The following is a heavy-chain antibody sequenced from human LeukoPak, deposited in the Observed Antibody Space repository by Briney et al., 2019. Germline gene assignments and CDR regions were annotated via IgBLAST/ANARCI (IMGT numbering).Heavy chain of an antibody. CDR3: ARGKYGGYFIDY. CDR2: ISGSGGST. CDR1: GFTFSSYA. V-gene: IGHV3-23*01. Sequence: NPGGSLRLSCAASGFTFSSYAMSWVRQAPGKGLEWVSAISGSGGSTYYADSVKGRFTISRDNAKNTVYLQMNSLRAEDTAVYYCARGKYGGYFIDYWGQGTLVTVSS. D-gene: IGHD5-12*01. J-gene: IGHJ4*02.